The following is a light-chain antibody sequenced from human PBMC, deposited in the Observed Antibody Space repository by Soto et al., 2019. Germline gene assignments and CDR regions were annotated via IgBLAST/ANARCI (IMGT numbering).Light chain of an antibody. CDR2: GAS. CDR3: QQYSNWPLT. V-gene: IGKV3-15*01. CDR1: QSVSSY. Sequence: EIVLTQSPSTLSLSPGERATLSCRASQSVSSYLAWYQQKPGQAPSLLIYGASTRATGIPARFSGSGSGTEFTLTINSLQSEDFAVYYCQQYSNWPLTFGGGTKVDIK. J-gene: IGKJ4*01.